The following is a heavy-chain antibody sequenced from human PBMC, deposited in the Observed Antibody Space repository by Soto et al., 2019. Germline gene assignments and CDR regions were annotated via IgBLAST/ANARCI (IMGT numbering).Heavy chain of an antibody. V-gene: IGHV4-30-4*01. CDR3: AREGRRYYYDSSGSLGYDYYYYGMDV. CDR2: IYYSGST. D-gene: IGHD3-22*01. Sequence: QVQLQESGPGLVKPSQTLSLTCTVSGGSISSGDHYWSLIRQPPGKGLEWIGYIYYSGSTYYNPSLKSRVTISVDTSKNQFSLKLSSVTAADTAVYYCAREGRRYYYDSSGSLGYDYYYYGMDVWGQGTTVTVS. J-gene: IGHJ6*02. CDR1: GGSISSGDHY.